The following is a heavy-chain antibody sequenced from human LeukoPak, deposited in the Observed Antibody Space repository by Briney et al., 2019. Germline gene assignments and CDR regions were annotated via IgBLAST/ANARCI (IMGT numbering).Heavy chain of an antibody. D-gene: IGHD3-22*01. CDR1: GFISSSYW. CDR3: ATPLDYRDSSGFHQGGD. Sequence: GGSLRLSCAASGFISSSYWMSWVRQAPGKGLEWVANIKEDGSKKNYVDSVKGRFTISRDNAKNSLYLQMTSLGAEDTAMYYCATPLDYRDSSGFHQGGDWGQGTLVTVSS. V-gene: IGHV3-7*03. CDR2: IKEDGSKK. J-gene: IGHJ4*02.